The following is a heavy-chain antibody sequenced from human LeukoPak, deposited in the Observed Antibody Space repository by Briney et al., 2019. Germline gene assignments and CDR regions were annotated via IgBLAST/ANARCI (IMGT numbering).Heavy chain of an antibody. Sequence: RASVKVSCKASGYTFTGYYMHWVRQAPGQGLEWMGWINPNSGGTNYAQKFQGRVTMTRDTSISTAYMELSRLRSDDTAVYYCARGRVAAAGTVYAFDIWGQGTMVTVSS. D-gene: IGHD6-13*01. J-gene: IGHJ3*02. V-gene: IGHV1-2*02. CDR2: INPNSGGT. CDR1: GYTFTGYY. CDR3: ARGRVAAAGTVYAFDI.